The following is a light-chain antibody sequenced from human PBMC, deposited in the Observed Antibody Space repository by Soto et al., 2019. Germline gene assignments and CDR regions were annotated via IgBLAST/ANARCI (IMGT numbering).Light chain of an antibody. J-gene: IGLJ2*01. V-gene: IGLV2-8*01. Sequence: QSALTQPPSASGSPGQSVTISCTGTSSDVGGYNYVSWYQQHPGKAPKLMIYEVSKRPSGVPDPFSGSKSANTASLTGRGLQAEDEADYYCSSYAGSNNVVFGGGTKLTVL. CDR2: EVS. CDR3: SSYAGSNNVV. CDR1: SSDVGGYNY.